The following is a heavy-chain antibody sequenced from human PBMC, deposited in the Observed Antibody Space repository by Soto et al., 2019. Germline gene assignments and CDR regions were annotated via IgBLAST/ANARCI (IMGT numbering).Heavy chain of an antibody. V-gene: IGHV4-30-4*01. CDR2: IYYSVSA. J-gene: IGHJ6*02. D-gene: IGHD5-12*01. Sequence: PSETLSLPGTVSGGSISCGDYYWSWIRQPPGKRLEWIVYIYYSVSAYYNPALKSRVTISVDTSKIQFSLKLSAVTAADTAVYCCARSGVYSGYDVYYYGMDVWGQVTTVTVSS. CDR1: GGSISCGDYY. CDR3: ARSGVYSGYDVYYYGMDV.